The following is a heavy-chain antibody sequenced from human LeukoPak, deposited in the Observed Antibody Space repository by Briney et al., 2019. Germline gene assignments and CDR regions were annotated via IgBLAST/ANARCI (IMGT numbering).Heavy chain of an antibody. J-gene: IGHJ4*02. V-gene: IGHV3-74*01. Sequence: GGSLRLSCAAYGFTFSSYWMHWVRQVPGKGLVWVARINPGGSSITYADSVKGRFTISRDNAKNTLYLQMDSLRAEDTGVYYCARSNQADDYWGQGTLVTVSS. D-gene: IGHD1-14*01. CDR1: GFTFSSYW. CDR2: INPGGSSI. CDR3: ARSNQADDY.